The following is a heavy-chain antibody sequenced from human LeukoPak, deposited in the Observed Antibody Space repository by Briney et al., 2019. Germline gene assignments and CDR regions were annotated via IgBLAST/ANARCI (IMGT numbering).Heavy chain of an antibody. CDR1: GGSISSGDYY. J-gene: IGHJ6*02. V-gene: IGHV4-30-4*01. Sequence: PSQTLSLTCTVSGGSISSGDYYWSWIRQPPGKGLEWIGYIYYSGSTYYNPSLKSRVTISVDTSKNQFSLKLSSVTAADTAVYYCARDKSVLCSGGSCYPYGMDVWGQGTTVTVSS. CDR3: ARDKSVLCSGGSCYPYGMDV. D-gene: IGHD2-15*01. CDR2: IYYSGST.